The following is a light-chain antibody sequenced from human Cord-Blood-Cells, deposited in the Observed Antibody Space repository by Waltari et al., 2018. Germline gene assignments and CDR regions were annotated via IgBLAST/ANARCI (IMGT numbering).Light chain of an antibody. CDR3: MQALQTPFT. Sequence: DIVMTKSPLSLPVTPGEPASISCRSSQSLLHSNGYNYLDWYQQKPGQSPQLLIYLGSTRASGVPDRVSGSGSGTDFTLKISRVESEDVGVYYCMQALQTPFTFGPGTKVDIK. V-gene: IGKV2-28*01. J-gene: IGKJ3*01. CDR1: QSLLHSNGYNY. CDR2: LGS.